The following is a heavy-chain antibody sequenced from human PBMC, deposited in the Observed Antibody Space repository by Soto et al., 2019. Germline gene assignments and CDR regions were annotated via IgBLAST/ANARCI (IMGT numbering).Heavy chain of an antibody. CDR3: ANGGSKIFDC. V-gene: IGHV4-59*01. Sequence: PSETVSLTCTVSGGSISSYYWSWIRQPPGKGLEWIGYFYYSGSTNYNPSLKSRVTISVDTSKNQFSLKLSSVTAADTAVYYCANGGSKIFDCRGQGTLVTVST. D-gene: IGHD2-15*01. J-gene: IGHJ4*02. CDR1: GGSISSYY. CDR2: FYYSGST.